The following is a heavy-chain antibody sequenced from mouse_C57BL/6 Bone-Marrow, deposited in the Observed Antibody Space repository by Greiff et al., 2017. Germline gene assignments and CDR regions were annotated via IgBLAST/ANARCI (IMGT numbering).Heavy chain of an antibody. V-gene: IGHV5-16*01. J-gene: IGHJ4*01. D-gene: IGHD2-5*01. CDR1: GFTFSDYY. CDR2: INYDGSST. CDR3: ARGSNYGYAMDY. Sequence: EVKVVESEGGLVQPGSSMKLSCTASGFTFSDYYMAWVRQVPEKGLEWVANINYDGSSTYYLGSLKSRFIISRDNAKNILYLQMSSLKSEDTATYYCARGSNYGYAMDYWGQGTSVTVSS.